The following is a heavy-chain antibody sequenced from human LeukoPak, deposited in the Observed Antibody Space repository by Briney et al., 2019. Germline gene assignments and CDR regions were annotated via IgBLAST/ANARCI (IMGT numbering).Heavy chain of an antibody. V-gene: IGHV5-51*01. CDR1: GYSFTSFW. CDR2: IYPGDSDT. Sequence: GESLKISCKGSGYSFTSFWIGWVRQMPGKGLEWMGIIYPGDSDTRYSPSYQGQVTISADKSISTAYPQWSSLKASDTAMYYCARRGGSSWYSYYYYGMDVWGQGTTVTVSS. J-gene: IGHJ6*02. D-gene: IGHD6-13*01. CDR3: ARRGGSSWYSYYYYGMDV.